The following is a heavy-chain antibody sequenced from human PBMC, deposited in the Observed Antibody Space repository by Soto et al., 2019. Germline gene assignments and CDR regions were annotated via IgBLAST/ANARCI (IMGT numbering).Heavy chain of an antibody. J-gene: IGHJ5*02. D-gene: IGHD3-9*01. Sequence: QVQLQQWGAGLLKPSETLSLSCVVYGGSVSGYYWSWIRQPPGKGLEWIGEINYRGSTNCNPSLKSRITMSMDASNNRFSLNLNSVTAADMAVYYCAKRGRYFDWARPVGYWFDPWGQGTLVTVSS. CDR3: AKRGRYFDWARPVGYWFDP. V-gene: IGHV4-34*01. CDR1: GGSVSGYY. CDR2: INYRGST.